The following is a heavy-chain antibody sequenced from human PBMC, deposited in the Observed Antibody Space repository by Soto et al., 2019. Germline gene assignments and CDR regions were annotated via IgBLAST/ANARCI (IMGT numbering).Heavy chain of an antibody. J-gene: IGHJ4*02. CDR2: INHSGIT. Sequence: QVQLQQRGAGLLKPSETLSLTCAVYGESFRGSYWSWIRQPPGEGLEWIREINHSGITNYNQALNRRVTISVGTSRNQFPLRLSAVTAADTALYYCARRMYSGYENPFDYCGQGTLVTVSS. V-gene: IGHV4-34*01. D-gene: IGHD5-12*01. CDR3: ARRMYSGYENPFDY. CDR1: GESFRGSY.